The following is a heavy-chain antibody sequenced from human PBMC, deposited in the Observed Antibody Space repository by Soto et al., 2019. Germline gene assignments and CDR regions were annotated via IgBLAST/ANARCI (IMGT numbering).Heavy chain of an antibody. CDR1: GGSFSGHY. D-gene: IGHD4-17*01. J-gene: IGHJ4*02. CDR2: INYNGST. Sequence: QVRLQQWGPRLLKPSETLTLTCAVSGGSFSGHYWSWIRQPQGKGLEWIGEINYNGSTNYNPSLKSRITISVVSSKKYFSLNLTSVTAADTAVYYCAREIPTVLFDLWGQGTLVTVSS. CDR3: AREIPTVLFDL. V-gene: IGHV4-34*01.